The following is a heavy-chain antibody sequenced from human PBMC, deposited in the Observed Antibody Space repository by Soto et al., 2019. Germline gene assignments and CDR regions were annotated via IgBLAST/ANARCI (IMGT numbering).Heavy chain of an antibody. Sequence: GGSLRLSCAASGFTFSSYWMSWVRQAPGKGLEWVANIKQDGSEKYYVASVKGRFTISRDNAKNSLYLQMNSLRAEDTAVYYCARLPVRAQYYYYYYMDVWGKGTTVTVSS. D-gene: IGHD1-1*01. V-gene: IGHV3-7*01. CDR3: ARLPVRAQYYYYYYMDV. J-gene: IGHJ6*03. CDR2: IKQDGSEK. CDR1: GFTFSSYW.